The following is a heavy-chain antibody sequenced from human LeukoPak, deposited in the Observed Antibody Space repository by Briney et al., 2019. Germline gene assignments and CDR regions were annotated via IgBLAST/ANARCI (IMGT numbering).Heavy chain of an antibody. J-gene: IGHJ4*02. V-gene: IGHV4-4*07. CDR2: IYTTGST. D-gene: IGHD6-19*01. Sequence: SETLSLTCTISGGSISSYYWSWLRQPAGKGLEWIGRIYTTGSTNYNPSLKSRVTMSADTSKNQFSLKLISVTAADTAVYYCARDLNVAVAGPIFDSWGQGTLVTVSS. CDR3: ARDLNVAVAGPIFDS. CDR1: GGSISSYY.